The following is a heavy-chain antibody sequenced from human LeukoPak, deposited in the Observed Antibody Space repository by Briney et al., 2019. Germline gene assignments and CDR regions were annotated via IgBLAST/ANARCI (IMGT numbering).Heavy chain of an antibody. Sequence: PSETLSLTCAVYGGSFSGYYWTWIRQPPGKGLEWIGEINHSGSTNYNASLKSRVTISVDTSKNHFSLKLSSVTAADTAVYYCARGPPRYGRERKWFDPWGQGTQVTVSS. CDR3: ARGPPRYGRERKWFDP. D-gene: IGHD1-1*01. V-gene: IGHV4-34*01. CDR2: INHSGST. CDR1: GGSFSGYY. J-gene: IGHJ5*02.